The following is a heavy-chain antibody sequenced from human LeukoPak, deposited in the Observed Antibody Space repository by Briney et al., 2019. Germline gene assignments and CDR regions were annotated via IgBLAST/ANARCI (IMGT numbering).Heavy chain of an antibody. D-gene: IGHD6-13*01. CDR2: ISFDGNNK. V-gene: IGHV3-30*04. Sequence: GRALRLSCAASGCTFSNYSVHWVGQAPGKEVEGVAVISFDGNNKYYEASAKDRFTISRDNSKNTLYLQMNSLRPEDTAVYYCAREHIAAAGTNWFDPWGQGTLVTVSS. CDR3: AREHIAAAGTNWFDP. J-gene: IGHJ5*02. CDR1: GCTFSNYS.